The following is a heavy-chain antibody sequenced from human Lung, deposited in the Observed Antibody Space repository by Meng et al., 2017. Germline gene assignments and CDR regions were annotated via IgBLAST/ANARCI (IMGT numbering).Heavy chain of an antibody. D-gene: IGHD4-11*01. J-gene: IGHJ4*02. CDR1: GGSFSDYY. V-gene: IGHV4-34*01. CDR3: ARGPTTMAQDFDY. Sequence: QVHRHEWGVGSLKSSGNLSLTWVVSGGSFSDYYWSWIRQPPGKGREWIGEINHSGSTNYNPSLESRATISVDTSQNKLSLKLSSVTAADSAVYYCARGPTTMAQDFDYWGQGTLVTVSS. CDR2: INHSGST.